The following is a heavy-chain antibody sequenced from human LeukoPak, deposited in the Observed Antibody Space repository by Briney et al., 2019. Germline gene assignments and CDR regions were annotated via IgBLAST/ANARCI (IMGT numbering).Heavy chain of an antibody. Sequence: AGGSLRLSCAASGFTFDDYAMHWVRQAPGKGLEWVSGISWNSGSIGYADSVKGRFTISRDNSKNTLYLQMNSLRAEDTAVYYCAKDSGTGDYYDSSGYYIFDYWGQGTLVTVSS. J-gene: IGHJ4*02. CDR3: AKDSGTGDYYDSSGYYIFDY. CDR2: ISWNSGSI. CDR1: GFTFDDYA. D-gene: IGHD3-22*01. V-gene: IGHV3-9*01.